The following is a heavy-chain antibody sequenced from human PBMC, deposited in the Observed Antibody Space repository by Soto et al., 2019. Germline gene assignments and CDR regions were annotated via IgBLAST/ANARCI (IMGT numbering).Heavy chain of an antibody. CDR3: ASEVGDFWSRHDY. J-gene: IGHJ4*02. Sequence: GGSLRLSCAASGFTFSSYSMNWVRQAPGKGLEWVSYISSSGSTIYYADSVKGRFTISRDNAKNSLYLQMNSLRAEDTAVYYCASEVGDFWSRHDYWGQGTLVTVSS. CDR2: ISSSGSTI. V-gene: IGHV3-48*04. CDR1: GFTFSSYS. D-gene: IGHD3-3*01.